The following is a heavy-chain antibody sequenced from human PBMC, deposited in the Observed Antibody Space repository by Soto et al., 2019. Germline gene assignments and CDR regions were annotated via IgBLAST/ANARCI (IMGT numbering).Heavy chain of an antibody. CDR1: GFTFSDHY. CDR2: SKNKADSYTT. V-gene: IGHV3-72*01. J-gene: IGHJ4*02. Sequence: EVQLVESGGGLVQPGGSLRLSCAASGFTFSDHYMDWVRQAPGKGLGWVGRSKNKADSYTTEYAASVKGRFTISRDGSKNSLFRQMNSLKTEDTAVYYCTVWGSGNDFGAAWGQGILVTVSS. D-gene: IGHD3-10*01. CDR3: TVWGSGNDFGAA.